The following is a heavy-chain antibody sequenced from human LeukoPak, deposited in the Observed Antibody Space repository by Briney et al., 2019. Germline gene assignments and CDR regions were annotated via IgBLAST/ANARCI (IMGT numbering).Heavy chain of an antibody. CDR2: ISWNSGSI. D-gene: IGHD1-26*01. J-gene: IGHJ4*02. Sequence: GGSLRLSCAASGFTFDDYAMHWVRQAPGKGLEWVSGISWNSGSIGYADSVKGRFTISRDNAKNSLYLQMNSLRAEDTAIYSCAKDHHSDYGDYWGQGTLVTVSS. V-gene: IGHV3-9*01. CDR1: GFTFDDYA. CDR3: AKDHHSDYGDY.